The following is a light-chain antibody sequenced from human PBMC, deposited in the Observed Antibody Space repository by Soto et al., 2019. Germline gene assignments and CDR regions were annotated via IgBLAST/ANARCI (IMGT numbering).Light chain of an antibody. CDR3: QQHNYWPS. CDR2: GAS. Sequence: EIVMTQSPAPLSVSPGERATLSCTASQSVSSNLAWYQQKPGQAPRLLLYGASTRTTGIPGRFSGSGSGTDFTLTISSLQSEDFAVYYCQQHNYWPSFGQGTKLEIK. J-gene: IGKJ2*01. CDR1: QSVSSN. V-gene: IGKV3-15*01.